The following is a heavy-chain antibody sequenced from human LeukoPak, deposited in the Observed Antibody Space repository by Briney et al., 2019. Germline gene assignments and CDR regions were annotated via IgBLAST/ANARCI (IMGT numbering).Heavy chain of an antibody. CDR1: GFTFSSYR. J-gene: IGHJ6*03. CDR3: ALTARPDYYYYMDV. CDR2: ISSSSSYI. V-gene: IGHV3-21*01. Sequence: PGGSLRLSCAAPGFTFSSYRMNWVRQATGKGLERVSSISSSSSYIYYADSVKGQFTISRDNAKSSLYLQMNSLRAEDTAVYYCALTARPDYYYYMDVWGKGTTVTVSS. D-gene: IGHD6-6*01.